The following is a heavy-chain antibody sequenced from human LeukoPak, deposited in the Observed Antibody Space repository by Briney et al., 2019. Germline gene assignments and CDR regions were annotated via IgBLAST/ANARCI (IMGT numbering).Heavy chain of an antibody. Sequence: GASVKVSCKASGYTFTDYHMHWVRQAPGQGLEWMGWINPDSGGTNYAQNFQGRVTMTRDTSISTAYMELYSLRSDDTAAYYCARELGGGTTREDWFDPWGQGTLVTVSS. J-gene: IGHJ5*02. CDR1: GYTFTDYH. CDR2: INPDSGGT. V-gene: IGHV1-2*02. D-gene: IGHD1-1*01. CDR3: ARELGGGTTREDWFDP.